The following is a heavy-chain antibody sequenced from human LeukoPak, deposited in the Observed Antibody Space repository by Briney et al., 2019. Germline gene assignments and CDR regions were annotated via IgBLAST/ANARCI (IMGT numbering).Heavy chain of an antibody. J-gene: IGHJ5*02. V-gene: IGHV1-8*01. CDR3: ARAGYCSSTSCRSWFDP. Sequence: ASVKVSCKASGYTFTSYDINWVRQATGQGLEWMGWMNPNSGNTGYAQKFQGRVTITGDTSISTAYMELSSLRSEDTAVYYCARAGYCSSTSCRSWFDPWGQGTLVTVSS. CDR2: MNPNSGNT. D-gene: IGHD2-2*01. CDR1: GYTFTSYD.